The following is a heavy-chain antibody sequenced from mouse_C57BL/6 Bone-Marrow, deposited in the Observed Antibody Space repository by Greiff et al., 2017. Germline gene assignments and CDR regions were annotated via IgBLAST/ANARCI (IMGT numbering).Heavy chain of an antibody. J-gene: IGHJ4*01. CDR1: GYTFTDYY. CDR3: ARRGILSYLHY. Sequence: VQLQQSGPVLVKPGASVKMSCKASGYTFTDYYMNWVKQGHGKSLEWIGVINPYNGGTSYNQKFKGKATLTVDKSSSTAYMELNSLTSDDSAVYYCARRGILSYLHYWGQGTSVTVSS. V-gene: IGHV1-19*01. D-gene: IGHD1-1*02. CDR2: INPYNGGT.